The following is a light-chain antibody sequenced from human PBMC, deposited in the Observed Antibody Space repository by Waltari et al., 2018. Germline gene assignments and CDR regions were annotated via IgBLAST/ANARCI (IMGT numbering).Light chain of an antibody. CDR2: DAS. J-gene: IGKJ1*01. CDR3: QKYGTLPAT. Sequence: ILLTQSPGTLSLSPGERATLSCRASQSISKYLAWYQQKPGQAPRLLIYDASVRATGIPDRFSGSGSGTEFSLTISRLEPEDFAVYYCQKYGTLPATFGQGTKVEIK. V-gene: IGKV3-20*01. CDR1: QSISKY.